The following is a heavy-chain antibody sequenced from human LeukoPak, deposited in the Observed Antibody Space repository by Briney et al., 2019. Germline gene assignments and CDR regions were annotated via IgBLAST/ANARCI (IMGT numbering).Heavy chain of an antibody. CDR1: GFTFSSYA. J-gene: IGHJ4*02. CDR3: ARFLSLGIAVAA. CDR2: ISYDGSNK. D-gene: IGHD6-19*01. Sequence: PGGSLRLSCAASGFTFSSYAMHWVRQAPGKGLEWVAVISYDGSNKYYADSVKGRFTISRDNSKNTLYLQMNSLRAEDTAVYYCARFLSLGIAVAAWGQGTLVTVSS. V-gene: IGHV3-30-3*01.